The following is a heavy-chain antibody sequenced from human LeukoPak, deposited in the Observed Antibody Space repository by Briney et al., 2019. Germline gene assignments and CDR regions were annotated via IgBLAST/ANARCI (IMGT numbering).Heavy chain of an antibody. Sequence: PGGSLRLSCSASGFTFSSYAMHWVRQAPGKGLEYVSAINSNGGSTYYADSVKGRFTISRDNSKNTLFLQMSGLRAEDTAIYYCVKELSGSYYWGQGTLVTVSS. V-gene: IGHV3-64D*06. D-gene: IGHD1-26*01. CDR3: VKELSGSYY. J-gene: IGHJ4*02. CDR2: INSNGGST. CDR1: GFTFSSYA.